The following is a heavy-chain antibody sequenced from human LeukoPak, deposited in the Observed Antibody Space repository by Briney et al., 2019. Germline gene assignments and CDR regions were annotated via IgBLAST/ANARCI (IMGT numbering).Heavy chain of an antibody. D-gene: IGHD3-3*01. J-gene: IGHJ4*02. Sequence: PGGSLRLSCAASGFTFGDYYMSWIRQAPGKGLEWVSYISSSGSTIYYADSVKGRFTISRDNAKNSLYLQMNSLRAEDTAVYYCARDARSLTYYDFWSGYLFDYWGQGTLVTVSS. CDR1: GFTFGDYY. V-gene: IGHV3-11*01. CDR3: ARDARSLTYYDFWSGYLFDY. CDR2: ISSSGSTI.